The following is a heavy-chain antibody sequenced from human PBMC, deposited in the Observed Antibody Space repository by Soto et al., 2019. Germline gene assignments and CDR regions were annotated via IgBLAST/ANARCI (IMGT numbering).Heavy chain of an antibody. V-gene: IGHV4-30-2*01. CDR3: ARAQFYSGSGNYNNLMFDA. Sequence: KPSETLSLTCAVSGGSIGGVGYSWSWIRQPPGGGLEWIGYMYHSGTFLKSPSLKTRLTMSLDMSKNQLSLTLNSMTAADTAVYYCARAQFYSGSGNYNNLMFDAWGQGIQVTVS. J-gene: IGHJ5*02. D-gene: IGHD3-10*01. CDR1: GGSIGGVGYS. CDR2: MYHSGTF.